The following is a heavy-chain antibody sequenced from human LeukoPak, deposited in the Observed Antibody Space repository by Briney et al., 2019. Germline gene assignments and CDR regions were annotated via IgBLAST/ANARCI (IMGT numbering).Heavy chain of an antibody. V-gene: IGHV1-3*01. CDR3: ARVAAVAGTLDY. CDR2: INAGNGNT. Sequence: ASVKVSCKASGYTFTSYAMHWVRQAPGQRLEWMGWINAGNGNTKYSQKFQGRVTITRDTSASTAHMELSSLRSEDTAVYYCARVAAVAGTLDYWGQGTLVTVSS. J-gene: IGHJ4*02. D-gene: IGHD6-19*01. CDR1: GYTFTSYA.